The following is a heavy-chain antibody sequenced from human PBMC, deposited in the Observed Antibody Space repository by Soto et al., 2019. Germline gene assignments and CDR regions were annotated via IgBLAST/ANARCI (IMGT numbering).Heavy chain of an antibody. V-gene: IGHV3-30-3*01. D-gene: IGHD4-17*01. Sequence: GGSLRLSCAASGFTFSSYAMHWVRQAPGKGLEWVAVISYDGSNKYYADSVKGRFTISRDNSKNTLYLQMNSLRAEDTAVYYCARGLGYGDTYYYGMDVWGQGTTVTVSS. CDR1: GFTFSSYA. J-gene: IGHJ6*02. CDR2: ISYDGSNK. CDR3: ARGLGYGDTYYYGMDV.